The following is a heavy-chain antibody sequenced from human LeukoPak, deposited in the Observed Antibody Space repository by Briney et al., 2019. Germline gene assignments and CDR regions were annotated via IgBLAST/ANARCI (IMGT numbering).Heavy chain of an antibody. D-gene: IGHD6-13*01. CDR2: ISGSGGST. Sequence: GGSLRLSCAASGFTFSSYGMSWVRQAPGKGLEWVSAISGSGGSTYYADSVKGRFTISRDNSKNSLYLQMNSLRAEDTAVYYCAKDIAAAAVYYFDYWGQGTLVTVSS. CDR1: GFTFSSYG. V-gene: IGHV3-23*01. J-gene: IGHJ4*02. CDR3: AKDIAAAAVYYFDY.